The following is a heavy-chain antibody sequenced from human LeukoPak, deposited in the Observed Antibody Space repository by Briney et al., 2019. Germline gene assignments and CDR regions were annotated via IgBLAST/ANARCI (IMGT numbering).Heavy chain of an antibody. J-gene: IGHJ4*02. D-gene: IGHD3-16*01. CDR2: INSDGTMT. CDR1: GFTFSSYW. Sequence: GGSLRLSCAASGFTFSSYWMDWVRQAPGKGLVWVSGINSDGTMTRYAESVKGRFTISRDNAKSTLYLQMNSLRAEDTAVYYCAKDMIRFDYWGQGTLVTVSS. CDR3: AKDMIRFDY. V-gene: IGHV3-74*01.